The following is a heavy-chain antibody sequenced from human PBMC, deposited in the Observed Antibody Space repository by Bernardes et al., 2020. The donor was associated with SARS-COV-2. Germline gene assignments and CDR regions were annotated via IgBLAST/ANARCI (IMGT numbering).Heavy chain of an antibody. Sequence: ASVEVSCKSSGYTFTSYAMILVRQAPGQGLEWMGLINTNTGNPTYAQGFTGRFVFSLDTSVSTAYLQISSLKAEDTAVYYCVAYGDYPDYFDYWGKGTLVTVSS. CDR3: VAYGDYPDYFDY. D-gene: IGHD4-17*01. CDR2: INTNTGNP. V-gene: IGHV7-4-1*02. CDR1: GYTFTSYA. J-gene: IGHJ4*02.